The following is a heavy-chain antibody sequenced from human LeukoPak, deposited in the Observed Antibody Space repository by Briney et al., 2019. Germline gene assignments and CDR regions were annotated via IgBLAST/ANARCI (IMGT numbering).Heavy chain of an antibody. CDR1: GDSINSLDL. Sequence: SETLSLTCTVSGDSINSLDLWSWVRQPPGKGLEWIGEMYLSGTTHSNPSVKSRVTISIDKSKNQFFSNLSSVTAADTAVYYCAGLVGRYSSGLYYYYFDYWGQGTLVTVSS. J-gene: IGHJ4*02. CDR3: AGLVGRYSSGLYYYYFDY. V-gene: IGHV4-4*02. D-gene: IGHD3-22*01. CDR2: MYLSGTT.